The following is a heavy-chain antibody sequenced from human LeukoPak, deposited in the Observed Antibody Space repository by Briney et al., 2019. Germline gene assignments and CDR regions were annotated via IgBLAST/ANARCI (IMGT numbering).Heavy chain of an antibody. D-gene: IGHD4-23*01. CDR1: GFTFTGSA. CDR2: IRGKPNSYAT. J-gene: IGHJ3*01. CDR3: ATPTLGGGGHSDPFDV. Sequence: PGGSLRLSCAASGFTFTGSAMHWVRQASGKGLEWVGRIRGKPNSYATAYAASVRGRFTFSRDDSTNTAYLQMNSLRTEDTAVYYCATPTLGGGGHSDPFDVWGRGTMVTVSS. V-gene: IGHV3-73*01.